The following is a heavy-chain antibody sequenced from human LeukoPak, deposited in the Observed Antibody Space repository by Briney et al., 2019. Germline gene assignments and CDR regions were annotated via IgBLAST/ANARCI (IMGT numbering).Heavy chain of an antibody. Sequence: SETLSLTCAVYGGSFSGYYWSWIRQPPGKGLEWIGGINHSGSTNYNPSLKSRVTISVDTSKNQFSLKLSSVTAADTAVYYCARDIAAFGAFDIWGQGTMVTVSS. V-gene: IGHV4-34*01. J-gene: IGHJ3*02. D-gene: IGHD6-6*01. CDR1: GGSFSGYY. CDR2: INHSGST. CDR3: ARDIAAFGAFDI.